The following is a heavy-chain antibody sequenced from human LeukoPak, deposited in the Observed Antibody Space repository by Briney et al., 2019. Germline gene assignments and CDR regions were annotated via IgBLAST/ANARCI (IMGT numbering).Heavy chain of an antibody. CDR3: ARGPRSSDWYSVDY. CDR1: GGSISNYY. D-gene: IGHD6-19*01. CDR2: IYTSGST. J-gene: IGHJ4*02. Sequence: SETLSLTCTVSGGSISNYYWSWIRRPAGKGLEWIGRIYTSGSTNYNPSLKSRVTMSVDTSKNQFSLKLSSVTAADTAVYYCARGPRSSDWYSVDYWGRGTLVTVSS. V-gene: IGHV4-4*07.